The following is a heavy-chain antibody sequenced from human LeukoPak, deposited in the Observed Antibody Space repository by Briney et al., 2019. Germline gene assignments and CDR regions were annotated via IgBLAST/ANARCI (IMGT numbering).Heavy chain of an antibody. CDR3: ARHDYNTGSGSYILDY. Sequence: SETLSLTCTVSGGSISSYYWSWIRQPPGKGLEWLGYIYYSGSTNYNPSLKSRVTISVDTSKNQFSLKLSSVTAADTAVYYCARHDYNTGSGSYILDYWGQGTLVTVSS. D-gene: IGHD3-10*01. CDR1: GGSISSYY. J-gene: IGHJ4*02. CDR2: IYYSGST. V-gene: IGHV4-59*08.